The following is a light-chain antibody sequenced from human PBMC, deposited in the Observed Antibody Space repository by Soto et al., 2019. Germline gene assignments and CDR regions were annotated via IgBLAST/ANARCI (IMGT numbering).Light chain of an antibody. Sequence: EFVLTQSPATLSLSPGERATLSCRASQSVRSNSLAWYQQKFGQAPRLLIYGASSRATGIPDRFSGSGSGTDFTLTIGRLEPEDFAVYYCQHYGSSTMYTFGQGTKLEIK. CDR2: GAS. V-gene: IGKV3-20*01. CDR3: QHYGSSTMYT. J-gene: IGKJ2*01. CDR1: QSVRSNS.